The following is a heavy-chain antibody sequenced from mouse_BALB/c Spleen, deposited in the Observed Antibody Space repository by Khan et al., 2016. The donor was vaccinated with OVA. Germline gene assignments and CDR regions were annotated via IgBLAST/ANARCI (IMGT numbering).Heavy chain of an antibody. Sequence: VQLQQSGPELVKPGASVKMSCKASGYTFTSYDMHWVKQKPVQGLEWIGYINPYNDYTNFNEKFKGKATLTSDKSSNTAYMELSSLTAEDASGYDWARDVIGRQSGFAYWGQGTLVTVSA. CDR1: GYTFTSYD. CDR2: INPYNDYT. V-gene: IGHV1S136*01. CDR3: ARDVIGRQSGFAY. J-gene: IGHJ3*01. D-gene: IGHD3-1*01.